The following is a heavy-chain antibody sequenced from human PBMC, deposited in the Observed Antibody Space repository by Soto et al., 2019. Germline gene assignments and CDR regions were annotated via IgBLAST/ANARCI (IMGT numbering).Heavy chain of an antibody. J-gene: IGHJ6*02. CDR2: ISAYNGNT. V-gene: IGHV1-18*01. CDR3: ARDPRRGGQDTPYYYGMDV. D-gene: IGHD2-15*01. Sequence: ASVKVSCKASGYTFTSYGISWVRQAPGQGLEWMGWISAYNGNTNYAQKLQGRVTMTTDTSTSTAYMEPRSLRSDDTAVYYCARDPRRGGQDTPYYYGMDVWGQGTTLTVSS. CDR1: GYTFTSYG.